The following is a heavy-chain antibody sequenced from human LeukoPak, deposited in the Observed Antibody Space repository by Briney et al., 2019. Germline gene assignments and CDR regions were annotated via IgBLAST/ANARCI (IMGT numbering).Heavy chain of an antibody. CDR2: IRYDGSNK. J-gene: IGHJ4*02. D-gene: IGHD4-23*01. V-gene: IGHV3-30*02. CDR1: GFTFRSYG. Sequence: GGSLRLSCAASGFTFRSYGMHWVRQAPGKGLEWVAFIRYDGSNKYYADSVKGRFTISRDNSRNTLYLQMNSLRAEDTAVYYCANLDYGGNSGPFDYWGQGTLVTVSS. CDR3: ANLDYGGNSGPFDY.